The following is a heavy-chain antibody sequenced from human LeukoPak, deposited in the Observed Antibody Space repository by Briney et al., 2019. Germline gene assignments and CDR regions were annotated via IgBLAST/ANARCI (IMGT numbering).Heavy chain of an antibody. CDR1: GYTFTSYD. CDR2: MNPNSGNT. Sequence: ASVKVSCKAPGYTFTSYDINWVRQATGQGLEWMGWMNPNSGNTGYAQKFQGRVTMTRNTSISTAYMELSSLRSEDTAVYYCARGAPSQGYFDYWGQGTLVTVSS. CDR3: ARGAPSQGYFDY. D-gene: IGHD6-6*01. V-gene: IGHV1-8*01. J-gene: IGHJ4*02.